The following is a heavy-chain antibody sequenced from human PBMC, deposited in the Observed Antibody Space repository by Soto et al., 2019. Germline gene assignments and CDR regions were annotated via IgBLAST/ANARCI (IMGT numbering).Heavy chain of an antibody. CDR3: ERGDGDRYDGNGYLGRH. V-gene: IGHV3-74*01. CDR2: IKSDGSGT. CDR1: GFPFSSYW. J-gene: IGHJ4*02. Sequence: EVQLVESGGGLVQPGESLTLSCAASGFPFSSYWMHWVRQAPGKGLVWVSRIKSDGSGTYYADSVQDRFTISRDNARNTLYRKMNSMRVEDTAVYFCERGDGDRYDGNGYLGRHWGQGTLVTVSS. D-gene: IGHD3-22*01.